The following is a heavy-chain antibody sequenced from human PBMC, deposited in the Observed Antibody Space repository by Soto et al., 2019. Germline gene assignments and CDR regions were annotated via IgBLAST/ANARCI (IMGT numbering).Heavy chain of an antibody. J-gene: IGHJ4*02. Sequence: SETLSLTCTVSGGSISSGGYYWSWIRQHPGKGLEWIGYIYYSGSTYYNPSLKSRVTISVDTSTNQFSLKLSSVTAADTAVYYCARDTSGYDYLDFWGQGTLVPVSS. CDR2: IYYSGST. D-gene: IGHD5-12*01. CDR1: GGSISSGGYY. V-gene: IGHV4-31*03. CDR3: ARDTSGYDYLDF.